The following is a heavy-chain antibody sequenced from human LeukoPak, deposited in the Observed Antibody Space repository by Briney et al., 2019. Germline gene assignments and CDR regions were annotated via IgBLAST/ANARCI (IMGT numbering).Heavy chain of an antibody. Sequence: GGSLRLSCAVSGFPFSIYAMSWVRQAPGKGLEWVSSISSSSSYIYYADSVKGRFTISRDNAKNSLYLQMNSLRAEDTAVYYCARVNWNYGVQSPPAPDYWGQGTLVTVSS. D-gene: IGHD1-7*01. CDR2: ISSSSSYI. CDR1: GFPFSIYA. CDR3: ARVNWNYGVQSPPAPDY. J-gene: IGHJ4*02. V-gene: IGHV3-21*01.